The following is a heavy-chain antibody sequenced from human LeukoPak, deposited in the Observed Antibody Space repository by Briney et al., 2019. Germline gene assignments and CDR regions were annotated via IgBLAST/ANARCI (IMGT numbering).Heavy chain of an antibody. Sequence: SETLSLTCAVYGVSLRGYYWSWIRQPPGKGLEWIGEINHSGSTNYNPSLKSRVTISVDTSKNQFSLKLSSVTAADTAVYYCARVMGFGEAYYYYMDAWGKGTTVTVSS. J-gene: IGHJ6*03. V-gene: IGHV4-34*01. CDR1: GVSLRGYY. D-gene: IGHD3-10*01. CDR2: INHSGST. CDR3: ARVMGFGEAYYYYMDA.